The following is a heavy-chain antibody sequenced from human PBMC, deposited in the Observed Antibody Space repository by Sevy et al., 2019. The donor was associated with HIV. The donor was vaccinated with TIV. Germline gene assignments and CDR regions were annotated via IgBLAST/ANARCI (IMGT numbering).Heavy chain of an antibody. CDR3: ARDLRATSTMIERADWYFDL. J-gene: IGHJ2*01. Sequence: SETLSLTCTVSGGSISSYYWSWIRQPPGKGLEWIGYIYYSGSTNYNPSLKSRVTISVDTSKNQFSLKLSSVTAADTAVYYCARDLRATSTMIERADWYFDLWGRGTLVTVSS. D-gene: IGHD3-22*01. CDR2: IYYSGST. CDR1: GGSISSYY. V-gene: IGHV4-59*01.